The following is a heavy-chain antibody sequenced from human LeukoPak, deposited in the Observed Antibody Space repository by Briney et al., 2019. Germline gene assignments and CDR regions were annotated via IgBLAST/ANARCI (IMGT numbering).Heavy chain of an antibody. CDR3: AKGPIWWLRFNWFDP. V-gene: IGHV3-30*18. Sequence: GGSLRLSCAASGFTFSSYGMHWVRQAPGKGLEWVAVISYDGSNKYYADSVKGRFTISRDNSKNTLYLQMNSLRAEDTAVYYCAKGPIWWLRFNWFDPWGQGTLVTVSS. CDR1: GFTFSSYG. D-gene: IGHD2-8*02. CDR2: ISYDGSNK. J-gene: IGHJ5*02.